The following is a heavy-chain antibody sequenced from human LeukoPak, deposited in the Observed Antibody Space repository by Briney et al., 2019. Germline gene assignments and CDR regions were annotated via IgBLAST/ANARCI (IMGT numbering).Heavy chain of an antibody. CDR1: GYSISSGYY. V-gene: IGHV4-38-2*02. CDR2: IYHSGST. CDR3: ARGSSYGGHLGY. Sequence: NPSETLSLTCTVSGYSISSGYYWGWIRQPPGKGLEWIGSIYHSGSTYYNPSLKSRVTISVDTSKNQFSLKLSSVTAADTAVYYCARGSSYGGHLGYWGQGTLVTVSS. J-gene: IGHJ4*02. D-gene: IGHD1-26*01.